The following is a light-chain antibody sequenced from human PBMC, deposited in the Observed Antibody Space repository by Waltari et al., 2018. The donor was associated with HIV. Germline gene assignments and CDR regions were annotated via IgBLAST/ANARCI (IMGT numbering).Light chain of an antibody. Sequence: QSALTQPASVSGSPGQSITISCTGTSGDVGGYNFFPWYQKHPGKAPKLIIYNVNSRPSGVSIRFSGSRSANTASLTISGLQAEDEADYFCSSYTSSGPRYVLFGGGTRLTVL. V-gene: IGLV2-14*03. CDR2: NVN. J-gene: IGLJ2*01. CDR1: SGDVGGYNF. CDR3: SSYTSSGPRYVL.